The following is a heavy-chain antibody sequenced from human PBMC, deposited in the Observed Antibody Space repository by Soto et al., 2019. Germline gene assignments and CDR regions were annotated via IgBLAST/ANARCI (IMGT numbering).Heavy chain of an antibody. CDR3: ARMNYYDTSGYPFDY. J-gene: IGHJ4*02. Sequence: PSETLSLTCTGSGGSISSYYWSWIRQPPGKGLEWIGYIYFRGTTNYNPSLKSRVTMSADTSKNQFSLKLNSVTAADTAVYYCARMNYYDTSGYPFDYWGQGMMVTVS. CDR1: GGSISSYY. CDR2: IYFRGTT. V-gene: IGHV4-59*01. D-gene: IGHD3-22*01.